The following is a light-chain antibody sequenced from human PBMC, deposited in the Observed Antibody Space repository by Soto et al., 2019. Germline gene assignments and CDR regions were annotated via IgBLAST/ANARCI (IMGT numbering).Light chain of an antibody. Sequence: LTQPASVSGSPGQSITISCTGTSSDVGGYNYVSWYQEHPGKAPKLMIYEVSNRPSGVSNRFSGSKSGNTASLTISGLQAEDEADYYCSSYTSSNTLVFGTGTKVTVL. CDR2: EVS. V-gene: IGLV2-14*01. J-gene: IGLJ1*01. CDR1: SSDVGGYNY. CDR3: SSYTSSNTLV.